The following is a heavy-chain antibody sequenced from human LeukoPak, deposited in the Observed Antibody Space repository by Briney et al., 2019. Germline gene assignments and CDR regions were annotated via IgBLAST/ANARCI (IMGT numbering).Heavy chain of an antibody. CDR1: GFSFTSNW. D-gene: IGHD4-17*01. Sequence: GESLKIFCKASGFSFTSNWIGWVRQMPGKGLEWMGNIYPGDSDTTYSPSFQGQVTISADKSISTAYLQWSSLKASDTAMYYCARQYYYGDYPNSRWFDPWGQGTLVTVSS. V-gene: IGHV5-51*01. CDR3: ARQYYYGDYPNSRWFDP. CDR2: IYPGDSDT. J-gene: IGHJ5*02.